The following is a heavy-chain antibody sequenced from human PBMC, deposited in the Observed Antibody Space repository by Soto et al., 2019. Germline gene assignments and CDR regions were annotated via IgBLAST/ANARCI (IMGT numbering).Heavy chain of an antibody. CDR2: ISGSSDFL. Sequence: EVQLVESGGGLVKPGGSLSLSCAASGFTFSNSIINWVRQAPGQGLEWVSSISGSSDFLYYADSVKGRFTISRDTATNSLYLQMNSLRAEDTAVYYCATSTWYAFDIWGQGTMVTVSS. V-gene: IGHV3-21*01. CDR3: ATSTWYAFDI. D-gene: IGHD6-13*01. CDR1: GFTFSNSI. J-gene: IGHJ3*02.